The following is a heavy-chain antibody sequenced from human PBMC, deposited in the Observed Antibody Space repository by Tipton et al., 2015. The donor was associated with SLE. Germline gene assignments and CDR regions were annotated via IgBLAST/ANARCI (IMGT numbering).Heavy chain of an antibody. CDR2: INSDGSTT. V-gene: IGHV3-74*01. J-gene: IGHJ4*02. CDR1: KFTFSTYG. CDR3: AIGAVGARDDY. D-gene: IGHD1-26*01. Sequence: GSLRLSCAASKFTFSTYGMNWVRQAPGKGLEWVSRINSDGSTTTYADSVKGRFTISRDNSKNTLYLQMNSLRAEDTAVYFCAIGAVGARDDYWGQGTLVTVSS.